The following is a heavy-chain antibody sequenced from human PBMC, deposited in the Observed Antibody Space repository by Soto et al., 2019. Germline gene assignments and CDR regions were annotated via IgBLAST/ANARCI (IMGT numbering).Heavy chain of an antibody. J-gene: IGHJ3*02. CDR3: ARGQLHDAFEI. CDR2: IYYSGST. D-gene: IGHD6-6*01. Sequence: NPSETLSLTCTVSGGSISSYYWSWIRQPPGKGLEWFGYIYYSGSTNYNPSLKSRVTISVDTSNNQFSLKLSSVTAADTAVYYCARGQLHDAFEIWRQGTLVTVSS. V-gene: IGHV4-59*01. CDR1: GGSISSYY.